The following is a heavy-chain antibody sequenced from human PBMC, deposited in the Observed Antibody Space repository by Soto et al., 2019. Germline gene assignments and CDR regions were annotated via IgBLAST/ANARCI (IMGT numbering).Heavy chain of an antibody. D-gene: IGHD4-17*01. J-gene: IGHJ5*01. Sequence: EVQLVESGGGLVQPGGSLRLSCAASGFTFFAYWIHWVRQVPGKGLVWVSRINSDGSHTSYADSVRGRFTISRDNSKNTVNLQMTSLTAEETAVYYCAKESDYGDYAGENWFDSWGQGSLVNVSS. CDR2: INSDGSHT. CDR3: AKESDYGDYAGENWFDS. CDR1: GFTFFAYW. V-gene: IGHV3-74*01.